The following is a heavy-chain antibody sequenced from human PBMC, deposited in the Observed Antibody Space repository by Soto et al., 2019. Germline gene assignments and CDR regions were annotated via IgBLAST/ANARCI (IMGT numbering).Heavy chain of an antibody. D-gene: IGHD3-10*01. Sequence: PSQTLSLTCAISGDSVSSNSAAWNWIRQSPSRGLEWLGRTYYRSKWYNDYAVSVKSRITINPDTSKNQFSLQLNSVTPEDTAVYYCARGGAYYVSGSYYNVRWFDPWGQGTLVTVSS. CDR3: ARGGAYYVSGSYYNVRWFDP. CDR2: TYYRSKWYN. CDR1: GDSVSSNSAA. V-gene: IGHV6-1*01. J-gene: IGHJ5*02.